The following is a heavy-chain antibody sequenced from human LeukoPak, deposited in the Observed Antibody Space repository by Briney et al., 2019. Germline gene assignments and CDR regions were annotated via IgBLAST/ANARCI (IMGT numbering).Heavy chain of an antibody. D-gene: IGHD2-21*02. CDR1: GFTFSSYW. CDR2: IKQDGSRS. V-gene: IGHV3-7*01. Sequence: PGGSLTLSCAASGFTFSSYWMSWVRQAPGKGLEWMANIKQDGSRSDYVDSVKGRFTISRDNGKNSVYLQMYSLRAEDTAVYFCARDKPKGDSYFPFWGQGSLVTVSS. J-gene: IGHJ4*02. CDR3: ARDKPKGDSYFPF.